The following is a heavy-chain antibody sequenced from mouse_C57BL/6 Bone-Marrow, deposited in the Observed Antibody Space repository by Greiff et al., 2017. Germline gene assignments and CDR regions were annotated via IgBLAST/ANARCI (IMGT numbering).Heavy chain of an antibody. CDR2: FTMYSDAT. CDR3: ARAGYYYGSSDYAMDY. CDR1: YFAFMASA. V-gene: IGHV1-49*01. J-gene: IGHJ4*01. Sequence: LQQSGAELVRPGSSVTLSCKDSYFAFMASAMHWVQQRPGHGLEWIGSFTMYSDATEYSENFKGKATLTANTYSSTAYMEVSSLTSDDSAVYCWARAGYYYGSSDYAMDYWGQGTSVTVSS. D-gene: IGHD1-1*01.